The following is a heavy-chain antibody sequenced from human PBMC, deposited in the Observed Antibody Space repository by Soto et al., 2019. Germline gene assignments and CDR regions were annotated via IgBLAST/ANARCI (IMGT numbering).Heavy chain of an antibody. CDR2: IYSGGST. CDR3: ARDFREAMDYAEISYGMDV. D-gene: IGHD5-18*01. V-gene: IGHV3-53*01. Sequence: GGSLRLSCAASGFTVSSNYMSWVRQAPGKGLEWVSVIYSGGSTYYADSVKGRFTISRDNSKNTLYLQMNSLRAEDTAVYYCARDFREAMDYAEISYGMDVWGQGTTVTVSS. CDR1: GFTVSSNY. J-gene: IGHJ6*02.